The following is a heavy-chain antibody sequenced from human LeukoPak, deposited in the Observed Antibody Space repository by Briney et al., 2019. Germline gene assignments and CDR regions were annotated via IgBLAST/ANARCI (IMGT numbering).Heavy chain of an antibody. J-gene: IGHJ4*01. V-gene: IGHV3-7*01. CDR1: GFTFNKYW. CDR3: VRDVSSGWAFDY. D-gene: IGHD6-19*01. Sequence: GGSLRLSCSASGFTFNKYWMSWIRQLPGQGLEWVANVNQDGTQKYYVDSVKGRFTNSRDNARNLRYLQMNSLRAEDTAVYYCVRDVSSGWAFDYWGHGTLVTVSS. CDR2: VNQDGTQK.